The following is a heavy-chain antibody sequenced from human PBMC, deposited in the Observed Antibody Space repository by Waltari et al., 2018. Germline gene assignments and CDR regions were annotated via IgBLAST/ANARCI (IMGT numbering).Heavy chain of an antibody. CDR1: GGTFSSYA. D-gene: IGHD3-3*01. CDR3: ARDLTIFGVVIPYGMDV. CDR2: IIPIFGTA. Sequence: QVQLVQSGAEVKKPGSSVKVSCKASGGTFSSYAISWVRQAPGQGLEWMGRIIPIFGTANDAQKVQGRVTMTADKSTSTAYMELSSLRSEDTAVYYCARDLTIFGVVIPYGMDVWGQGTTVTVSS. J-gene: IGHJ6*02. V-gene: IGHV1-69*06.